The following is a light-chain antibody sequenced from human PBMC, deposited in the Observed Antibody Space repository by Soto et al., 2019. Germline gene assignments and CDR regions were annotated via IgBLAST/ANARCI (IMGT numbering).Light chain of an antibody. CDR2: GAY. Sequence: EIVLTQSPGTLSLSPGERATLSCRASQSVSNNYLAWYQQKPGQAPRLLIYGAYSRATGVPARFSGSGSGTDFTLTISRLEPEDFGVYFCQQHGSSPVTFGQGTRLEIK. V-gene: IGKV3-20*01. CDR1: QSVSNNY. J-gene: IGKJ5*01. CDR3: QQHGSSPVT.